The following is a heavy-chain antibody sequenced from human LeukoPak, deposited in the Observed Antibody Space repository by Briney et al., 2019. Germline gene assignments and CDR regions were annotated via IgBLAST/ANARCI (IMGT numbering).Heavy chain of an antibody. D-gene: IGHD6-13*01. Sequence: ASVKVSCKASGYTFTNYYIHWVRQAPGQGLEWMGWINPNSGGTNYAQKFQGRVTMTRDTSISTAYMELSRLRSDDTAVYYCARNSGTLIRAAAGNWFDPWGQGTLVTVSS. V-gene: IGHV1-2*02. CDR3: ARNSGTLIRAAAGNWFDP. J-gene: IGHJ5*02. CDR1: GYTFTNYY. CDR2: INPNSGGT.